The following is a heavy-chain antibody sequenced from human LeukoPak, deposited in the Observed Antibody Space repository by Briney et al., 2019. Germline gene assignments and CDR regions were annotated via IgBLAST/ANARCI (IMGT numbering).Heavy chain of an antibody. D-gene: IGHD6-13*01. J-gene: IGHJ4*02. CDR2: IYPGDSDT. Sequence: GESLKISCKGSGYSFTSYWIGWVRQKPGKGLEWMGIIYPGDSDTRYSPSFQGQVTISADKSISTAYLQWSSLKASDTAMYYCARQFGSGYSSSTDDYWRQGTLVTVSS. V-gene: IGHV5-51*01. CDR1: GYSFTSYW. CDR3: ARQFGSGYSSSTDDY.